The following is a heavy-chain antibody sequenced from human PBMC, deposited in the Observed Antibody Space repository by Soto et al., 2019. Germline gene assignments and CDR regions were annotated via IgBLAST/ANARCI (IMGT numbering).Heavy chain of an antibody. J-gene: IGHJ5*02. Sequence: PGGSLRLSCAASGFTFSSYAMSWVRQAPGKGLEWVSGISGSGDNTYYADSVKGRFTISRDNSKNTLYLQMNNLRAEDTAVYYCAKPVLRYFDWPRQSWLDPWGQGTLVTVSS. V-gene: IGHV3-23*01. D-gene: IGHD3-9*01. CDR3: AKPVLRYFDWPRQSWLDP. CDR1: GFTFSSYA. CDR2: ISGSGDNT.